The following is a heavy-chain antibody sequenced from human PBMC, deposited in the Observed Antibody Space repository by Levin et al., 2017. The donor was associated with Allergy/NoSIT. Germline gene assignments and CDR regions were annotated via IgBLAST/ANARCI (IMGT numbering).Heavy chain of an antibody. CDR3: ARGSDSHLWYPPLYWFDP. Sequence: ASVKVSCKASGYTFTGYYMHWVRQAPGQGLEWMGWINPNSGGTNYAQKFQGRVTMTRDTSISTAYMELSRLRSDDTAVYYCARGSDSHLWYPPLYWFDPWGQGTLVTVSS. V-gene: IGHV1-2*02. D-gene: IGHD6-13*01. CDR1: GYTFTGYY. CDR2: INPNSGGT. J-gene: IGHJ5*02.